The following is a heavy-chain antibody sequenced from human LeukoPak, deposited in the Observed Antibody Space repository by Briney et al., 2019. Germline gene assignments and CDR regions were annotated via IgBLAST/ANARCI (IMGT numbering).Heavy chain of an antibody. CDR3: ARGQSAYSTQPYYYYGMDV. J-gene: IGHJ6*02. V-gene: IGHV1-8*01. Sequence: GASVKVSCKASGYTFTSYDINWVRQATGQGLEWMGWMNPNSGNTGYAQKFQGRVTMTGNTSISTAYMELSSLRSEDTAVYYCARGQSAYSTQPYYYYGMDVWGQGTTVTVSS. D-gene: IGHD4-11*01. CDR2: MNPNSGNT. CDR1: GYTFTSYD.